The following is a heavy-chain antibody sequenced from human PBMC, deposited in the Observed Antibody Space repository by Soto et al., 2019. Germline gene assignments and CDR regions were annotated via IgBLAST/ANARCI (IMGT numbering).Heavy chain of an antibody. V-gene: IGHV3-23*01. CDR1: GFTFSTYA. CDR2: ISGSGSKT. D-gene: IGHD1-26*01. Sequence: EVQLLESGGGLVQPGGSLRLSCVASGFTFSTYAMSWVHQAPGKGLEWVSSISGSGSKTYYADSVKGRFTISRDDSKSTLYLQMNSLRAEDTAVYYCARDPSHAYYTLFYYYDYWGQGALVTVSS. J-gene: IGHJ4*02. CDR3: ARDPSHAYYTLFYYYDY.